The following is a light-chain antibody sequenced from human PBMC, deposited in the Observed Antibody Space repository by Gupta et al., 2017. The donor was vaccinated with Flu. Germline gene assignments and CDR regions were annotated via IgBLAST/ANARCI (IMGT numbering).Light chain of an antibody. CDR2: STT. Sequence: QSVLTQPPSVSGAPGQRVTISCTVSSSNIGARYGVHWYQQLPGAVPKLLIYSTTNRPSGVPDRFSASKSGTSASLAIAGLQAEDEADYYCQSYDNSLSGWVFGGGTKLTVL. V-gene: IGLV1-40*01. J-gene: IGLJ3*02. CDR1: SSNIGARYG. CDR3: QSYDNSLSGWV.